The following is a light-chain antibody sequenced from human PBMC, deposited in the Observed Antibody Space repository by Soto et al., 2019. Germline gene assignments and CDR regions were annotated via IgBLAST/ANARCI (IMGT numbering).Light chain of an antibody. CDR1: SSDVGGYDY. CDR2: GVS. Sequence: QSALTQPPSASGSPGQSVTISCTGTSSDVGGYDYVSWYQQHPGKAPKLMIYGVSKRPSGVPDRFSGSKSGNTASLTVSGLQAEDEADYYCNSYAASRNYVFGTGTQLTVL. CDR3: NSYAASRNYV. J-gene: IGLJ1*01. V-gene: IGLV2-8*01.